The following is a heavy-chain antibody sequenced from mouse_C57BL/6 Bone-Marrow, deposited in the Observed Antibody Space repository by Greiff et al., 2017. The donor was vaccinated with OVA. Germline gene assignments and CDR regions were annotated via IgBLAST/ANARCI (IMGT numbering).Heavy chain of an antibody. V-gene: IGHV1-80*01. CDR1: GYAFSSYW. CDR3: ARGYYHAMYY. CDR2: IYPGDGDT. D-gene: IGHD2-1*01. J-gene: IGHJ4*01. Sequence: VQGVESGAELVKPGASVKISCKASGYAFSSYWMNWVKQRPGKGLEWIGQIYPGDGDTNYNGKFKGKATLTADKSSSTAYMQRSSLTSEDSAVYFCARGYYHAMYYWGQGTSVTVSS.